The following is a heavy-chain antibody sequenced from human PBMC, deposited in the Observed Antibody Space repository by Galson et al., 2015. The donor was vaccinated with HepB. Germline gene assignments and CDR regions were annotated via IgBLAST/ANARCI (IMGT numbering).Heavy chain of an antibody. CDR1: GYTFTGYY. CDR3: ARDKLDGITSNYYYYYGMDV. Sequence: SVKVSCKASGYTFTGYYMHWVRQAPGQGLEWMGWINPNSGGTNYAQKFQGRVTMTRDTSISTAYMELSRLRSDDTAVYYCARDKLDGITSNYYYYYGMDVWGQGTTVTVSS. V-gene: IGHV1-2*02. CDR2: INPNSGGT. D-gene: IGHD1-20*01. J-gene: IGHJ6*02.